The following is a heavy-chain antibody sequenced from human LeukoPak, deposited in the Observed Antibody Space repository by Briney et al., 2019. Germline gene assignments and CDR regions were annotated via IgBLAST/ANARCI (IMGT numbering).Heavy chain of an antibody. D-gene: IGHD3-16*01. V-gene: IGHV3-7*03. CDR3: ARDLGEF. Sequence: PGGSLRLSCAASGFMFSSNWKSWVRQAPGEGLEWVANIKQDGSEKYYVDSVRGRFTISRDTAENSLYLQMNSLRAEDTAVYYCARDLGEFWGQGTLVTVSS. J-gene: IGHJ4*02. CDR1: GFMFSSNW. CDR2: IKQDGSEK.